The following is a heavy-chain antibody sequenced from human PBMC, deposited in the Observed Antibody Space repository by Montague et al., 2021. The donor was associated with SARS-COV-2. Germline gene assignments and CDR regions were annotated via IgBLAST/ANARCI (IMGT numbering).Heavy chain of an antibody. D-gene: IGHD3-22*01. CDR2: IYYSGGI. J-gene: IGHJ4*02. V-gene: IGHV4-59*11. CDR3: ARGHLSVSMIVVVFTSASYYFDY. CDR1: GGSMSDHY. Sequence: SETLSLTRTVSGGSMSDHYWAWIRQPPGKGLEWLAYIYYSGGINSNASLKSRVSMSVDTSKNQFSLKLTSVTAADTAVYFCARGHLSVSMIVVVFTSASYYFDYWGQGALVTVSS.